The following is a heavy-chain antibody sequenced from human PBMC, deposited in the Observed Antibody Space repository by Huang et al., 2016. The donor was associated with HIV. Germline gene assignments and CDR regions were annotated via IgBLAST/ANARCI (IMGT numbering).Heavy chain of an antibody. CDR3: AREKAADSAWYGVYYFDY. Sequence: QVQLRQWGAGLVKPSETLSLTCAVYGGSFSGYYWTWIRQSAGKGLQWIGEINHIGKTSYKPSLKSRVTIGKDTAKNQFSLQLTSEAAADTGVYFCAREKAADSAWYGVYYFDYWGEGALVTVTS. J-gene: IGHJ4*02. CDR2: INHIGKT. D-gene: IGHD6-19*01. V-gene: IGHV4-34*01. CDR1: GGSFSGYY.